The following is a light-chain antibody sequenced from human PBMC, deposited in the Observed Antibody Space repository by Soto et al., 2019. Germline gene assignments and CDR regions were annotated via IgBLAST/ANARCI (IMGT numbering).Light chain of an antibody. Sequence: QSALTQPASVSGSTVQSITISCTGTRRDVGGYNYVSWYQHHPGKAPKLLIYVVTNRPAEVSNRFSGSKSGITAALTISGLQSEDEADYYCSSYTSGSTVIFGGGTKVTVL. CDR2: VVT. CDR1: RRDVGGYNY. J-gene: IGLJ2*01. CDR3: SSYTSGSTVI. V-gene: IGLV2-14*01.